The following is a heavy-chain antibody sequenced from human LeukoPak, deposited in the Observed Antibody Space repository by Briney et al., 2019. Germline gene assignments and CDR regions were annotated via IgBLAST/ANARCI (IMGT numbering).Heavy chain of an antibody. V-gene: IGHV1-58*01. CDR1: GFTFTSSA. J-gene: IGHJ4*02. Sequence: SVKVSCKASGFTFTSSAAQWVRQARGQRLEWIGWIVVGSGNTNYAQKFQERVTITRDMSTSTAYMELSSLRSEDTAVYYCAAFPLTAYESSGYYRSVDYWGQGTLVTVSS. CDR3: AAFPLTAYESSGYYRSVDY. D-gene: IGHD3-22*01. CDR2: IVVGSGNT.